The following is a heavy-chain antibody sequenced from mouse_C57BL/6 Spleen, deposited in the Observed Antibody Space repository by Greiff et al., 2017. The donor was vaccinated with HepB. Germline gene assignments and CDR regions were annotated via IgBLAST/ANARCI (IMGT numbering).Heavy chain of an antibody. V-gene: IGHV5-4*01. D-gene: IGHD1-1*01. CDR2: ISDGGSYT. CDR3: ARDLIYYYGSSYGYFDY. CDR1: GFTFSSYA. Sequence: EVMLVESGGGLVKPGGSLKLSCAASGFTFSSYAMSWVRQTPEKRLEWVATISDGGSYTYYPDNVKGRFTISRDNAKNNLYLQMSHLKSEDTAMYYCARDLIYYYGSSYGYFDYWGQGTTLTVSS. J-gene: IGHJ2*01.